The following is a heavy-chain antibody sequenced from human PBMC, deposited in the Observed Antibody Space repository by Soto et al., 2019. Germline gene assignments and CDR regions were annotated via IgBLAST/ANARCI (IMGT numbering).Heavy chain of an antibody. J-gene: IGHJ5*02. CDR1: GFTFSSYW. CDR3: ARDGYDFWSGKSKFDP. D-gene: IGHD3-3*01. Sequence: EVQLVESGGGLVQPGGALRLSCAASGFTFSSYWMSWVRQAPGKGLEWVANIKQDGSEKYYVDSVKGRFTIYRDNAKNSLYLQMNSLRAEDTAVYYCARDGYDFWSGKSKFDPWGQGTLVTVSS. CDR2: IKQDGSEK. V-gene: IGHV3-7*01.